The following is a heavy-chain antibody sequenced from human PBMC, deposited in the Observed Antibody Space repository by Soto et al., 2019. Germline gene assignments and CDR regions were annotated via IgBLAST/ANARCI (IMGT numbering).Heavy chain of an antibody. CDR3: AREADYVNWFDP. CDR2: ISYDGSNK. Sequence: GGSLRLSYATSGFTFSSYAMHWVRQAPGKGLEWVAVISYDGSNKYYADSVKGRFTISRDNSKNTLYLQMNSLRAEDTAVYYCAREADYVNWFDPWGQGT. V-gene: IGHV3-30-3*01. CDR1: GFTFSSYA. D-gene: IGHD3-16*01. J-gene: IGHJ5*02.